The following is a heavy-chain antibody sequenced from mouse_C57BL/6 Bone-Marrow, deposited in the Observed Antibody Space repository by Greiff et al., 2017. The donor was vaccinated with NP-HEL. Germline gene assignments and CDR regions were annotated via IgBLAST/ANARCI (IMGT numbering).Heavy chain of an antibody. CDR1: GYTFTDYN. Sequence: EVKLMESGPELVKPGASVKMSCKASGYTFTDYNMHWVKQSHGKSLEWIGYINPNNGGTSYNQKFKGKATLTVNKSSSTAYMELRSLTSEDSAVYYCASNPPDHYGSSSFGYWGQGTLVTVSA. V-gene: IGHV1-22*01. CDR2: INPNNGGT. J-gene: IGHJ3*01. CDR3: ASNPPDHYGSSSFGY. D-gene: IGHD1-1*01.